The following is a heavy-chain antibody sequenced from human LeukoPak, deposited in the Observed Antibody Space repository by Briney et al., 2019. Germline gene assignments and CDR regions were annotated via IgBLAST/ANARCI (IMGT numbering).Heavy chain of an antibody. CDR2: IIPILGIA. CDR3: ARLNGDYAFDI. J-gene: IGHJ3*02. V-gene: IGHV1-69*04. D-gene: IGHD4-17*01. Sequence: GASVKVSCKASGGTFSSYAISWVRQAPGQGLEWMGRIIPILGIANYAQKFQGRVTITADKSTSTAYMELSSLRSEDTAVYYCARLNGDYAFDIWGQGTMVTVSS. CDR1: GGTFSSYA.